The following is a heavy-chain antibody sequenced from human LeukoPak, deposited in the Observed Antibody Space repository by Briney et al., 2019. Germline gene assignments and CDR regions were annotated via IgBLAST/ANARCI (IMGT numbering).Heavy chain of an antibody. CDR2: ITSGSTSM. Sequence: PGGSLRLSCVASGFTFSSHSMNWVRQAPGKGLEWISYITSGSTSMYYADSVEGRFTISRDNAKKSLYLQMTSLKAEDTAVYYCARDPAVVRYFDWVEDAFDIWGQGTMVTVSS. V-gene: IGHV3-48*04. J-gene: IGHJ3*02. CDR3: ARDPAVVRYFDWVEDAFDI. CDR1: GFTFSSHS. D-gene: IGHD3-9*01.